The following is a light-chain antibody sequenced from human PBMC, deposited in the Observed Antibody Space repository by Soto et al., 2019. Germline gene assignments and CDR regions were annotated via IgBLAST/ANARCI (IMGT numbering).Light chain of an antibody. CDR2: GAS. V-gene: IGKV3-15*01. CDR3: QQYNNWPRT. CDR1: QSVYSS. J-gene: IGKJ1*01. Sequence: TVMTHSPATLSGSPGERATLSFRARQSVYSSLAWYQQKPGQAPRLLIYGASTRATGIPARFSGSGSGTEFTLTISSLQSEDFALYYCQQYNNWPRTFGQGTKVDIK.